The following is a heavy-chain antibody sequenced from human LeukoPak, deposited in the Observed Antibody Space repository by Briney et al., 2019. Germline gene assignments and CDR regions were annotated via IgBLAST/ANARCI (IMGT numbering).Heavy chain of an antibody. CDR2: IYYSGST. Sequence: SETLSLTCTVSGGSISSYYWSWIRQPPGKGLEWIGYIYYSGSTNYNPSLKSRVTISVDTSKNQFSLKLSSVTAADTAVYYCARRGYGSGSLDVWGKGTTVTVSS. CDR1: GGSISSYY. D-gene: IGHD3-10*01. J-gene: IGHJ6*04. V-gene: IGHV4-59*01. CDR3: ARRGYGSGSLDV.